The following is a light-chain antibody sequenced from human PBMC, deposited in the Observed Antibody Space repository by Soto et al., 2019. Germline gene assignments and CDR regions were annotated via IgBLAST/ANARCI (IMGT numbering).Light chain of an antibody. J-gene: IGLJ3*02. CDR3: QSYDRSLSGWV. CDR2: GNN. CDR1: SSNIGAGLD. Sequence: QSVLTQPPSVSGAPGQRVTISCTGSSSNIGAGLDVHWYQQLPGTAPKLLMYGNNNRPSGVPDRISGSKSGTSASLAITGLQAEDEADYYCQSYDRSLSGWVFGGGTKLTVL. V-gene: IGLV1-40*01.